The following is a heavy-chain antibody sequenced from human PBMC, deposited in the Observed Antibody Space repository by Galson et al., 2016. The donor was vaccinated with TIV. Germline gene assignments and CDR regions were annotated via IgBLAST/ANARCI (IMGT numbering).Heavy chain of an antibody. CDR3: ARSLVQGVVSQYHGMDV. CDR2: ISAYTGNT. Sequence: SVKVSCKASGYTFRTYGINWVRQAPGQGLEWMGWISAYTGNTNYAQKVQGRLTMTTDSSTSTAYMELRSLKSDDTAVYYCARSLVQGVVSQYHGMDVWGQGTLVTVSS. D-gene: IGHD3-10*01. J-gene: IGHJ6*02. CDR1: GYTFRTYG. V-gene: IGHV1-18*01.